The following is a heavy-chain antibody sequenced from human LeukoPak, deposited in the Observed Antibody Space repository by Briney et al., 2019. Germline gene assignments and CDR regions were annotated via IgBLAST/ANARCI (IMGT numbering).Heavy chain of an antibody. Sequence: GGSLRLSCAASGFTVSSNYMSWVRQAPGKGLEWVSVIYSGGSTYYSDSVKGRFTISRDNSKNKLYLQMNSMRAEDTAVYYCARDRGDHRGGGFDYWGQGTLVTVSS. D-gene: IGHD2-21*02. V-gene: IGHV3-53*01. CDR1: GFTVSSNY. J-gene: IGHJ4*02. CDR2: IYSGGST. CDR3: ARDRGDHRGGGFDY.